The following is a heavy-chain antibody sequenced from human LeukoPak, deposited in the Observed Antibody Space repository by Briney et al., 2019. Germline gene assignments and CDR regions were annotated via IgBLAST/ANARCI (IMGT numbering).Heavy chain of an antibody. Sequence: ASVKVSCKPSGYTFTGYYMHWVRQAPGQGLEWMGWINPNSGDTNYAQKFQGRVTMTRDTSISTAYMELSRLTSDDTAVYYCAREQSGSYPYWGQGTLVTVSS. CDR1: GYTFTGYY. CDR3: AREQSGSYPY. V-gene: IGHV1-2*02. J-gene: IGHJ4*02. D-gene: IGHD1-26*01. CDR2: INPNSGDT.